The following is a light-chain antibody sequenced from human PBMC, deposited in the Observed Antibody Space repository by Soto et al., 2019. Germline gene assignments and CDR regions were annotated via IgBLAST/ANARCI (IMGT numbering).Light chain of an antibody. CDR1: QNITKY. J-gene: IGKJ1*01. CDR3: LQSFNDFWT. Sequence: DIQMTQSPSSLSASVGDRVTITWRASQNITKYLSWYQQKSGKAPKLLVYGASNLQSGVPSRFSGRGSGADLTLTISGLQPDDCATYYCLQSFNDFWTFGQGTKV. CDR2: GAS. V-gene: IGKV1-39*01.